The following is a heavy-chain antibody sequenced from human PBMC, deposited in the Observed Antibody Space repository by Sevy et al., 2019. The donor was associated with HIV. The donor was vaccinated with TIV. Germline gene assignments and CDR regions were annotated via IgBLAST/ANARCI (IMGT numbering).Heavy chain of an antibody. CDR2: ISSSSSYI. V-gene: IGHV3-21*01. CDR3: ARDLGYCSSTSCYGQSNWFDP. D-gene: IGHD2-2*01. J-gene: IGHJ5*02. Sequence: GGSLRLSCAASVFTFSSYSMNWVRQAPGKGLEWVSSISSSSSYIYYAESVKGRLTISRENAKNSLYLQMNSLRAEDTAVYYCARDLGYCSSTSCYGQSNWFDPWGQGTLVTVSS. CDR1: VFTFSSYS.